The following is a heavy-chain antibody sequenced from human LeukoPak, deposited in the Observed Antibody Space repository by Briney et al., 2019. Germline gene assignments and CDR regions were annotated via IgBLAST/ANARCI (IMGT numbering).Heavy chain of an antibody. J-gene: IGHJ4*02. Sequence: ASVKVSCKASGYTFTSYDINWVRQATGQGLEWMGWMNPNSGNTGYAQKFQGRVTITRNTSISTAYMELSSLRVEDTAVYYCARDHEEYCSGGSCSRFDYWGQGTLVTVSS. D-gene: IGHD2-15*01. CDR2: MNPNSGNT. CDR1: GYTFTSYD. V-gene: IGHV1-8*03. CDR3: ARDHEEYCSGGSCSRFDY.